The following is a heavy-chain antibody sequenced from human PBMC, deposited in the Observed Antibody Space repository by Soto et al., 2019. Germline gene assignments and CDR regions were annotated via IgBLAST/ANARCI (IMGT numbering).Heavy chain of an antibody. J-gene: IGHJ4*02. D-gene: IGHD6-13*01. Sequence: GSLRLSCAASGLTFSRYAMHWVRQAPGKGLEWVAVISYDGSNKYYADSVKGRFTISRDNSKNTLYLQMNSLRAEDTAVYYCARDGAAGIFAYWGQGSLVTVSS. V-gene: IGHV3-30-3*01. CDR1: GLTFSRYA. CDR2: ISYDGSNK. CDR3: ARDGAAGIFAY.